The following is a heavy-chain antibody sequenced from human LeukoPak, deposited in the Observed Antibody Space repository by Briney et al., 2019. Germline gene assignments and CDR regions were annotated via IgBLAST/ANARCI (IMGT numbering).Heavy chain of an antibody. J-gene: IGHJ4*02. CDR3: ARVLVISSWSQPLDY. V-gene: IGHV3-23*01. CDR2: ISGSGGST. D-gene: IGHD6-13*01. CDR1: GFTFSSYA. Sequence: PGGSLRLSCAASGFTFSSYAMSWVRQAPGKGLEWVSAISGSGGSTYYADSVKGRFTISRDNSKNTLFLQMNSLRAEDTAVYYCARVLVISSWSQPLDYWGQGTLVTVSS.